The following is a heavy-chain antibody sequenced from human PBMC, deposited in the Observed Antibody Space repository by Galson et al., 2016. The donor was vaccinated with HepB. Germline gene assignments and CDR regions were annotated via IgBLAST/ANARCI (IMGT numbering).Heavy chain of an antibody. Sequence: QSGAEVKKTGESLKISCKGSGYRFTTYWIGWVRQMPGKGLEWMGVIYPGDSNTRYSPSFQGQVTISVDKSISTAYLQWRSLKSWDTAMYYCAREGRYCTSTSCYGYWYFDLWGRGTLVTVSS. V-gene: IGHV5-51*01. CDR1: GYRFTTYW. CDR2: IYPGDSNT. J-gene: IGHJ2*01. D-gene: IGHD2-2*01. CDR3: AREGRYCTSTSCYGYWYFDL.